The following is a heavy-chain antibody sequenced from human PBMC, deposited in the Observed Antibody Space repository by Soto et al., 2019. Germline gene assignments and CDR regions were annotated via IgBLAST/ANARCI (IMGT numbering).Heavy chain of an antibody. CDR1: GFTFSSYG. Sequence: GGSLRLSCAASGFTFSSYGMHWVRQAPGQGLEWVAVISYDGSNKYYADSVKGRFTISRDNSKNTLYLQMNSLRAEDTAVYYCAKKLYYYYYYGMDVWGQGTTVTVSS. CDR3: AKKLYYYYYYGMDV. D-gene: IGHD5-18*01. V-gene: IGHV3-30*18. J-gene: IGHJ6*02. CDR2: ISYDGSNK.